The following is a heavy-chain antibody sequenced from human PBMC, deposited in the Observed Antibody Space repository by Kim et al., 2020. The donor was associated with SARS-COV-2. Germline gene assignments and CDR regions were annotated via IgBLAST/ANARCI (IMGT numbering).Heavy chain of an antibody. CDR2: INPNSGGT. Sequence: ASVKVSCKASGYIFTNYYIHWVRQAPGQGLEWMGRINPNSGGTNYAQKFQGRVTMTRDTSISTTDMELSRLRSDDTAIYYCARDPDSISMVRGVVITYGLDVWGQGTTVTVSS. J-gene: IGHJ6*02. CDR1: GYIFTNYY. V-gene: IGHV1-2*06. CDR3: ARDPDSISMVRGVVITYGLDV. D-gene: IGHD3-10*01.